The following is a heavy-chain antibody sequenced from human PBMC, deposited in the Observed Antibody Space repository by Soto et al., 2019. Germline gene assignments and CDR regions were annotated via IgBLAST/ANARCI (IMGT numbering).Heavy chain of an antibody. Sequence: CMTGGVAGSAISGGSYFCDWIRQPPGKGLEWIGNIYHSGSTYYNPSLKSRVTISVDRSKNQFSLKLSSVTAADTAVYYCARGNVVAIDYWGQGTLVTVSS. V-gene: IGHV4-30-2*01. J-gene: IGHJ4*02. CDR2: IYHSGST. D-gene: IGHD2-21*01. CDR1: GSAISGGSYF. CDR3: ARGNVVAIDY.